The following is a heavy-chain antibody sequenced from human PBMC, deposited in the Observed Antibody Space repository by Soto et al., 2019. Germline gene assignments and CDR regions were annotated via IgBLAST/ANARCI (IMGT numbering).Heavy chain of an antibody. D-gene: IGHD7-27*01. CDR1: GFTFSSHE. CDR2: ISFGSKTV. J-gene: IGHJ2*01. CDR3: ARSGDFPWVFDL. V-gene: IGHV3-48*03. Sequence: VQLVESGGDLVQPGGSLTLSCAASGFTFSSHEMNWVHQGRGKGLERVSYISFGSKTVHYPDSVQGRFIISRDNTKRSLYLHMNSLRVEHTATYFCARSGDFPWVFDLWGRGTLVTVSS.